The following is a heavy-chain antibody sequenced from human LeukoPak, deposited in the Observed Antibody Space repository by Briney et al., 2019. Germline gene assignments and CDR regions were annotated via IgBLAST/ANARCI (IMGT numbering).Heavy chain of an antibody. CDR2: IYYSGST. J-gene: IGHJ4*02. D-gene: IGHD6-19*01. CDR1: GGSISSYY. CDR3: ARDGSGWTFDY. Sequence: SETLSPTCTVSGGSISSYYWSWIRQPPGKGLEWIGYIYYSGSTNYNPSLKSRVTISVDTSKNQFSLKLSSVTAADTAVYYCARDGSGWTFDYWGQGTLVTVSS. V-gene: IGHV4-59*01.